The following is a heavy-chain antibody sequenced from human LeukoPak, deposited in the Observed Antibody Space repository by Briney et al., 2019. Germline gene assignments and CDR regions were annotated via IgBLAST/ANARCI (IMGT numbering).Heavy chain of an antibody. J-gene: IGHJ3*02. CDR3: ARPLLIPEAFDI. CDR2: FYASGST. D-gene: IGHD2-15*01. Sequence: SETLSLTCTVSGGSISSGGYFWSWIRQPAGKGLEWIGRFYASGSTYYNPSLKSRVTISVDRSKNQFSLKLSSVTAADTAVYYCARPLLIPEAFDIWGQGTMVTVSS. V-gene: IGHV4-61*02. CDR1: GGSISSGGYF.